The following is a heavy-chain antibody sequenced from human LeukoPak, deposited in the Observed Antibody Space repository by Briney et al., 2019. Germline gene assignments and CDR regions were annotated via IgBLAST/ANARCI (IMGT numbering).Heavy chain of an antibody. V-gene: IGHV1-2*02. D-gene: IGHD2-15*01. Sequence: ASPTLSPKPSDYTFTVYYMHWVRQAPGQGPGWMGWIKPNSGVTGYVQKLEGRVTMTRDTSISTASLGLSTLRSDDTALYYCVRRNPACSGPHCPFEYWGQGTLVTVSS. CDR1: DYTFTVYY. CDR3: VRRNPACSGPHCPFEY. J-gene: IGHJ4*02. CDR2: IKPNSGVT.